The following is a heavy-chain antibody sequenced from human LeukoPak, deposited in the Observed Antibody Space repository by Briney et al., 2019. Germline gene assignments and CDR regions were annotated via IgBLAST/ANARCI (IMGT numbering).Heavy chain of an antibody. V-gene: IGHV3-30*04. CDR3: ARDDRAGDFWSGYYVGFDP. J-gene: IGHJ5*02. Sequence: GGSLRLSCAASGFTFSSYAMHWVRQAPGKGLEWVAVISYDGSNKYYADSVKGRFTISRDNSKNTLYLQMNSLRAEDTAVYYCARDDRAGDFWSGYYVGFDPWGQGTLVTVSS. D-gene: IGHD3-3*01. CDR1: GFTFSSYA. CDR2: ISYDGSNK.